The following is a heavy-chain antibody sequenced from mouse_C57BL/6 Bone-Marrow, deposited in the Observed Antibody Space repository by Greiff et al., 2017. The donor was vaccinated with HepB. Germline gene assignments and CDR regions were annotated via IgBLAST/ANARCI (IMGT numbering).Heavy chain of an antibody. CDR1: GYAFTNYL. J-gene: IGHJ2*01. CDR2: INPGSGGT. V-gene: IGHV1-54*01. D-gene: IGHD1-1*01. Sequence: QVQLQQSGAELVRPGTSVKVSCKASGYAFTNYLIEWVKQRPGQGLEWIGVINPGSGGTNYNEKFKGKATLTADKSSSTAYMQLSSLTSEDSAVYFCARGLTTVVAPYYFDYWGQGTTLTVSS. CDR3: ARGLTTVVAPYYFDY.